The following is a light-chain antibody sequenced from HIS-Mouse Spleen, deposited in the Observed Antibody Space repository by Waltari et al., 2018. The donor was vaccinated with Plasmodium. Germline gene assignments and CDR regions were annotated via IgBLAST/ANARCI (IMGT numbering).Light chain of an antibody. CDR2: EDS. J-gene: IGLJ3*02. CDR1: ALTKQY. CDR3: YSTDSSGNHRV. Sequence: SYELTQPPSVSVSPGQTARITCSGDALTKQYAYWYLQNAGPAPMLVIYEDSKRPYGIPERFSGSSSGTMATLTISGAQVEDEADYYCYSTDSSGNHRVFGGGTKLTVL. V-gene: IGLV3-10*01.